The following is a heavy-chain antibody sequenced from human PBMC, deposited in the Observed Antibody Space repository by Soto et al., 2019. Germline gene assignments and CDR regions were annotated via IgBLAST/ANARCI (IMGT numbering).Heavy chain of an antibody. V-gene: IGHV4-59*01. D-gene: IGHD2-15*01. CDR2: IYYSGST. CDR1: GAPITINY. Sequence: LSLTCTVSGAPITINYWSWIRQAPGKGLEWIGYIYYSGSTTYNPSLKSRVTMSADTSKDQFSLKLNSVTAADTAVYYCARDAGGPYDHWGPGXLVTVYS. J-gene: IGHJ4*01. CDR3: ARDAGGPYDH.